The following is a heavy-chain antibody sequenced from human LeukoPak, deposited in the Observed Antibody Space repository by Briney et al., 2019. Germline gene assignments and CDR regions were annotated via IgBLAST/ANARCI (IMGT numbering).Heavy chain of an antibody. Sequence: GGSLRLSCAASGFTFSSYAISWVRQAPGKGLEWVSAISGSGGSTYYADSVKGRFTISRDNSKNTLYLQMNSLRAEDTAVYYCAKDTYYDSSGNFDYWGQGTLVTVSS. CDR3: AKDTYYDSSGNFDY. CDR1: GFTFSSYA. D-gene: IGHD3-22*01. J-gene: IGHJ4*02. V-gene: IGHV3-23*01. CDR2: ISGSGGST.